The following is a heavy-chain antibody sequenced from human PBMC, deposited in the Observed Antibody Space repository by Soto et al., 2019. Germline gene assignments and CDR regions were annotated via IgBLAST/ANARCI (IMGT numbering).Heavy chain of an antibody. D-gene: IGHD4-17*01. CDR3: PRAPRAYGANIPLIGWFDP. CDR2: INSDGSST. J-gene: IGHJ5*01. V-gene: IGHV3-74*01. Sequence: PGGSLRLSCAASGFTFSSYWMHWVRQAPGKGLVWVSRINSDGSSTSYADSVKGRFTISRDNAKNTLYLRMNSLRAEDTAVYYCPRAPRAYGANIPLIGWFDPWGQGTLVTVSS. CDR1: GFTFSSYW.